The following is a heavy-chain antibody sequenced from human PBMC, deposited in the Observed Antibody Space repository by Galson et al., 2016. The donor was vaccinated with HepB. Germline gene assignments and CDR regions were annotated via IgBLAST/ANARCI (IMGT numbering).Heavy chain of an antibody. CDR2: IHHTGRA. D-gene: IGHD6-19*01. CDR3: ARGDSSGWSWYFDL. Sequence: TLSLTCTVSGASIISNNYFWSWVRQQEGRGLEWIAYIHHTGRAYYNPSFSSRFIISVDTSRNQFSLKVNSVNAADTAVYYCARGDSSGWSWYFDLWDRGTLVTVSS. J-gene: IGHJ2*01. V-gene: IGHV4-31*03. CDR1: GASIISNNYF.